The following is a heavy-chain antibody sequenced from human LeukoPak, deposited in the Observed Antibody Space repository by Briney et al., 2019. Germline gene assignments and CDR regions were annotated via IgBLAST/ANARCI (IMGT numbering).Heavy chain of an antibody. CDR2: IYFSWST. J-gene: IGHJ6*02. CDR1: GGSISGYY. CDR3: ARSADRSPEDPDLYYYYGMDV. D-gene: IGHD1-14*01. Sequence: SETLSLTCTVSGGSISGYYWSWIRQPPGKGLEWIWDIYFSWSTNYNPSLKSRVTISVDTSKNQFSLKLSSVTAADTAVYYCARSADRSPEDPDLYYYYGMDVWGQGTTVTVSS. V-gene: IGHV4-59*08.